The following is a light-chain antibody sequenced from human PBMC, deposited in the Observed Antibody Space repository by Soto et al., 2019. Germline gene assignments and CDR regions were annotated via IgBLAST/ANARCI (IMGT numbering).Light chain of an antibody. V-gene: IGLV2-8*01. Sequence: LTQPPSASGSPGQSVAISCTGTSSDVGGYNYVSWYQQHPGKAPKLMIYEVNKRPSGVPGRFSGSKSGNTASLTVSGLQAEDEADYYCSSYAGSSNVFGTGTKVTVL. J-gene: IGLJ1*01. CDR3: SSYAGSSNV. CDR1: SSDVGGYNY. CDR2: EVN.